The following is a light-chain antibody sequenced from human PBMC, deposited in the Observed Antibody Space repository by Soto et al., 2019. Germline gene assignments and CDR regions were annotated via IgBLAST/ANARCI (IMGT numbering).Light chain of an antibody. CDR2: EVT. CDR1: SSDVGGYNY. V-gene: IGLV2-8*01. J-gene: IGLJ1*01. Sequence: QSVLTQPPSASGSPGQSVTISCTGTSSDVGGYNYVSWYQRHPGKAPKLMIFEVTKRPSGVPDRFSGSKSGNTASLTVSGLQAEDESDYYCSSYAGSNNYVFGAGTKVTVL. CDR3: SSYAGSNNYV.